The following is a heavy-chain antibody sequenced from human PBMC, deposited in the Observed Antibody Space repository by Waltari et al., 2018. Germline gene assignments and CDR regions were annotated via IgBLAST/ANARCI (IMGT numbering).Heavy chain of an antibody. CDR2: ITSDSDYI. V-gene: IGHV3-21*02. CDR1: GFTFSTYS. Sequence: DVQLVESGGGLVKPGGSLSLSCAASGFTFSTYSLNWVRQAPGKGLEWVSYITSDSDYIYYADSVKGRFTTSRDNPKKSLYLQMNSLKVEDTAVYYCVRDGTGFCSGGTCYDAFDIWGQGTVVTVSS. J-gene: IGHJ3*02. D-gene: IGHD2-15*01. CDR3: VRDGTGFCSGGTCYDAFDI.